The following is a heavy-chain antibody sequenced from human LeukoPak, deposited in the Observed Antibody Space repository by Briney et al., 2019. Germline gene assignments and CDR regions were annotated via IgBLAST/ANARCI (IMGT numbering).Heavy chain of an antibody. CDR2: IDFSGQTI. CDR3: ARARSSGWLSYYYGMDV. D-gene: IGHD6-19*01. J-gene: IGHJ6*02. CDR1: GFTFSSYE. V-gene: IGHV3-48*03. Sequence: AGGSLRLSCAVSGFTFSSYEMNWVRQAPGKGLEWVSYIDFSGQTIHYADSVKGRFTISRDNAKNSLYLQMNSLRAEDTAVYYCARARSSGWLSYYYGMDVWGQGTTVTVSS.